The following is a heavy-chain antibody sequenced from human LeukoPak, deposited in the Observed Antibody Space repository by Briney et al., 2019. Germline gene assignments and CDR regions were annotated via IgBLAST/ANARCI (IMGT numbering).Heavy chain of an antibody. Sequence: GGSLRLSCAASGFTFSSYSMNWVRQAPGKGLEWVSYISSSSSTIYYADSVKGRFTISRDNAKNSLYLQMNSLRAEDTAVYYCARSDFWSGYPYYFDYWGQGTLVTVSS. CDR2: ISSSSSTI. V-gene: IGHV3-48*01. D-gene: IGHD3-3*01. CDR1: GFTFSSYS. CDR3: ARSDFWSGYPYYFDY. J-gene: IGHJ4*02.